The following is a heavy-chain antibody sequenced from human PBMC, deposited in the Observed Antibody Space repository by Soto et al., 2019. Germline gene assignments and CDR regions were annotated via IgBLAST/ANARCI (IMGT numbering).Heavy chain of an antibody. D-gene: IGHD6-19*01. CDR3: ASTAHSSGWYSGGFDY. Sequence: SETLSLTCTVSGGSISSSSYYWGWIRQPPGKGLEWIGSIYYRGSTYYNPSLKSRITISLDTSKNQFSLKLSSVTAADTAVYYCASTAHSSGWYSGGFDYWGQGTLVTVSS. CDR1: GGSISSSSYY. J-gene: IGHJ4*02. V-gene: IGHV4-39*07. CDR2: IYYRGST.